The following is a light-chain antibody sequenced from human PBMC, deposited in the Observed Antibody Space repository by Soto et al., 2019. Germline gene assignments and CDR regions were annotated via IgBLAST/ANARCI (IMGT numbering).Light chain of an antibody. Sequence: EIVLTQSPGTLSLSPGERATLSFRASQSVSSSYLAWYQQKPGQAPRLLIYGASSRATGFSDRFSASGSGTDFILTISRLEPEDFAVYYCQQYATSLITFGQGTRLEIK. V-gene: IGKV3-20*01. J-gene: IGKJ5*01. CDR3: QQYATSLIT. CDR1: QSVSSSY. CDR2: GAS.